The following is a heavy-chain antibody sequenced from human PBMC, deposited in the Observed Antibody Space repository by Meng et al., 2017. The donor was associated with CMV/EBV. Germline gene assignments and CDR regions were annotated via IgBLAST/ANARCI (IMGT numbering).Heavy chain of an antibody. Sequence: GSLRLSCTVSGGSISSYYWSWIRQPPGKGLEWIGYIYYSVSTNYNPSLKSRVTISVDTSKNQFSLKLSSVTAADTAVYYCARGGDDFWSGYYDYWGQGTLVTVSS. CDR3: ARGGDDFWSGYYDY. V-gene: IGHV4-59*01. D-gene: IGHD3-3*01. J-gene: IGHJ4*02. CDR1: GGSISSYY. CDR2: IYYSVST.